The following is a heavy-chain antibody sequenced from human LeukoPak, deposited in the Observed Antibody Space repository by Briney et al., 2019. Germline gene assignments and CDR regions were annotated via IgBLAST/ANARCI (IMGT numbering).Heavy chain of an antibody. D-gene: IGHD1-26*01. CDR1: GFTFSSYG. CDR3: AKVVIVGATTSAYFEY. CDR2: ITGSGDNT. V-gene: IGHV3-23*01. J-gene: IGHJ4*02. Sequence: GGSLRLSCAASGFTFSSYGMTWVRQAPGKGLEWVSGITGSGDNTYYADSVKGRFTISRDNSKNTLYLQMNSLRPEDTAAYYCAKVVIVGATTSAYFEYWGQGTLVTVSS.